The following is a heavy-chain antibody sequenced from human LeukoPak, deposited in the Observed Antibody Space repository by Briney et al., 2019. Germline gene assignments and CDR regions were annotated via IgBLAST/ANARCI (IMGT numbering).Heavy chain of an antibody. V-gene: IGHV3-33*06. CDR2: IWYGGSNK. CDR3: AKDPLSSLVTAILFDY. J-gene: IGHJ4*02. D-gene: IGHD2-21*02. Sequence: GGSLRLSCAASGFTFSSYGMHWVRQAPGKGLEWVAVIWYGGSNKYYADSVKGRFTISRDNSKNTLYLQMNSLRAEDTAVYYCAKDPLSSLVTAILFDYWGQGTLVTVSS. CDR1: GFTFSSYG.